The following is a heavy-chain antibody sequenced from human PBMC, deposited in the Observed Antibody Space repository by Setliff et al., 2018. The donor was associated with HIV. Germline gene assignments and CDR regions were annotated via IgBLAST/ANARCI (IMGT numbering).Heavy chain of an antibody. Sequence: ASETLSLSCAASGFTFTNAWMSWVRQSPRKGLEWLARIKSKSDGGTTSYAAPVKDRFTISRDDSRNTLYLQMNSMKSDDTATYYCVGHYYDPLTGYYVWFFDVWGRGTLVTVSS. D-gene: IGHD3-9*01. J-gene: IGHJ2*01. V-gene: IGHV3-15*05. CDR3: VGHYYDPLTGYYVWFFDV. CDR1: GFTFTNAW. CDR2: IKSKSDGGTT.